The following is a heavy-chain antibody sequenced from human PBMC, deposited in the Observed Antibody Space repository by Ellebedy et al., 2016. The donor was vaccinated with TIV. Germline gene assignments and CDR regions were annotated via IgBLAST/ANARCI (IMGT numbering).Heavy chain of an antibody. Sequence: GGSLRLSCAASGFSFAEFAMHWVPHAPGKGLEWVAGLNWKSDRIGYADSVKGRFTISRDNANKSLHLHMNSLRAEDTAFYYCAKDKVGATRGYFDYWGQGVLVTVSS. CDR1: GFSFAEFA. D-gene: IGHD1-26*01. V-gene: IGHV3-9*01. CDR2: LNWKSDRI. CDR3: AKDKVGATRGYFDY. J-gene: IGHJ4*02.